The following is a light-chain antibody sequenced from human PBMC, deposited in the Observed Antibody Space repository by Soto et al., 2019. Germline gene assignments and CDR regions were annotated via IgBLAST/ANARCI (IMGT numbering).Light chain of an antibody. CDR3: QQSNNWLQP. CDR1: QGVSRK. J-gene: IGKJ1*01. CDR2: GAS. Sequence: EMVRMQSPATLSVSPGERVTFSCRASQGVSRKLAWYQHKPGQAPRLLISGASTGATDIPARFSGSGSGTEFTLTISSLQSEDFAEYHCQQSNNWLQPFGQRTMVDI. V-gene: IGKV3-15*01.